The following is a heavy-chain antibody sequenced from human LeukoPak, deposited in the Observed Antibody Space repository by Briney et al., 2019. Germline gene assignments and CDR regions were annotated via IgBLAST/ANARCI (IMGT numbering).Heavy chain of an antibody. V-gene: IGHV3-9*01. CDR2: ISWNSGSI. D-gene: IGHD6-13*01. J-gene: IGHJ5*02. CDR3: AKDMASMAAGTTTISSGIDP. Sequence: AGGSLRLSCAASGFTFDDYAMHWVRQAPGKGLEWVSGISWNSGSIGCADSVKGRFTISRDNAKNSLYLQMNSLRAEDTALYYCAKDMASMAAGTTTISSGIDPWGQGTLVTVSS. CDR1: GFTFDDYA.